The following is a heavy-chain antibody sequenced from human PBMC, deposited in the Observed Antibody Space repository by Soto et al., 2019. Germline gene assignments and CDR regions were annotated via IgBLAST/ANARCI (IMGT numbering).Heavy chain of an antibody. V-gene: IGHV4-61*08. Sequence: SETLSLTCTVSGDSVTSGDYYWSWIRQPPGKGLEWIGYIYYSGNTNYSPSLKSRVAISLDTSHNQFSLKLSSVTAADTAVYYCARGPDVGLYDFWSGYQNWFDPWGQGTLVTVSS. CDR3: ARGPDVGLYDFWSGYQNWFDP. CDR2: IYYSGNT. J-gene: IGHJ5*02. CDR1: GDSVTSGDYY. D-gene: IGHD3-3*01.